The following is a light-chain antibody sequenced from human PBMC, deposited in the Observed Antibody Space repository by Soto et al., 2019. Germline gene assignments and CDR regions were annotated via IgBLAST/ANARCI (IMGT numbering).Light chain of an antibody. Sequence: EIMMTQSPATLSVSPGERATLSCRASQSVSSNLAWYQQKPGQAPRLLIYGASTRATGIPARFSGSGSGTEFTLTISSPQSEDFAIYYCQQYNNWPLTFGQGTRLEIK. CDR3: QQYNNWPLT. CDR1: QSVSSN. V-gene: IGKV3-15*01. CDR2: GAS. J-gene: IGKJ5*01.